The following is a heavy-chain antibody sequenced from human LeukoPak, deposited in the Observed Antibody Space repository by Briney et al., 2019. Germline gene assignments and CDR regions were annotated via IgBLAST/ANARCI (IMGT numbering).Heavy chain of an antibody. CDR2: VSYSGST. CDR1: GGSLSSTNYY. J-gene: IGHJ4*02. V-gene: IGHV4-39*01. CDR3: ARHEWNYVTYFDF. Sequence: SETLSLTCTVSGGSLSSTNYYWGWIRQPPGKGLEWIGSVSYSGSTYYNPSLQDRITILVDTSKNQFSLRLTSVTAADAAAYYCARHEWNYVTYFDFWGQGTRVTVSS. D-gene: IGHD1-7*01.